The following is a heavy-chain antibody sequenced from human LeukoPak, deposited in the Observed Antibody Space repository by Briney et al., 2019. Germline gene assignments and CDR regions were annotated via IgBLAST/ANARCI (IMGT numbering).Heavy chain of an antibody. V-gene: IGHV4-39*07. D-gene: IGHD7-27*01. CDR2: IYYSGST. CDR3: ARDMGRFDP. J-gene: IGHJ5*02. Sequence: RPSETLSLTCTVSGGSISSSSYYWGWIRQPPGKGLEWIGSIYYSGSTYYNPSLKSRVTISVDTSENQFSLKLSSVTAADTAVYYCARDMGRFDPWGQGTLVTVSS. CDR1: GGSISSSSYY.